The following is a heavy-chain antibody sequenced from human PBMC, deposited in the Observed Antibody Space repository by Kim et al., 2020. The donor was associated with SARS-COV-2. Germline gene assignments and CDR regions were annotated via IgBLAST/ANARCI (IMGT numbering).Heavy chain of an antibody. CDR2: IKQDGSEK. J-gene: IGHJ4*02. Sequence: GGSLRLSCAASGFTFSSYWMSWVRQAPGKGLEWVANIKQDGSEKYYVDSVKGRFTISRDNAKNSLYLQMNSLRAEDTAVYYCARDCSGGSCYVVFDYWGQGTLVTVSS. D-gene: IGHD2-15*01. CDR3: ARDCSGGSCYVVFDY. V-gene: IGHV3-7*01. CDR1: GFTFSSYW.